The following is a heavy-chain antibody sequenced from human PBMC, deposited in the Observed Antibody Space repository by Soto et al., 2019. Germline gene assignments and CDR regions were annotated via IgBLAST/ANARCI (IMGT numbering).Heavy chain of an antibody. CDR1: GFTFNNAW. CDR2: IKSKTDGGTT. CDR3: TTAYYAFWSGYAFDY. Sequence: EVQLVESGGGLVKPGGSLRLSCAASGFTFNNAWMNWVRQAPGKGLEWAGHIKSKTDGGTTDYAAPVKGRFTISRADSKNTLYLQMDSLKTEDTAVYYCTTAYYAFWSGYAFDYWGQGTLGTVSS. D-gene: IGHD3-3*01. V-gene: IGHV3-15*07. J-gene: IGHJ4*02.